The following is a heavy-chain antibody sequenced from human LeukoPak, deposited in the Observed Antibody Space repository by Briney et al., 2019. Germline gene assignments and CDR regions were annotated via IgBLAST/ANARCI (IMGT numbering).Heavy chain of an antibody. CDR2: ISAFNGDT. J-gene: IGHJ4*02. Sequence: ASVKVSCKASGYTFSNYGISWVRQAPGQGLEWMGWISAFNGDTNYAQNLQGRVTLTTDTSTSTAYMELRSLRSDDTAVYYCAREEYSGSLDYWGQGTLVTVSS. CDR1: GYTFSNYG. CDR3: AREEYSGSLDY. V-gene: IGHV1-18*01. D-gene: IGHD1-26*01.